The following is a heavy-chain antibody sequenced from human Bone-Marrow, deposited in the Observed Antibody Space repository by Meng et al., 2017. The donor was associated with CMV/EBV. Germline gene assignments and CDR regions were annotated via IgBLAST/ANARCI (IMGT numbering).Heavy chain of an antibody. CDR3: ARVRHGGHLRYRDFDF. CDR1: GFTFSSYG. V-gene: IGHV3-33*01. J-gene: IGHJ4*02. CDR2: IWYDGSNK. D-gene: IGHD3-16*01. Sequence: GESLKISCAASGFTFSSYGMHWVRQAPGKGLEWVAVIWYDGSNKYYADSVKGRFTISRDNSKNTLYLQMNSLRAEDTAVYYCARVRHGGHLRYRDFDFWGQGTLVTVSS.